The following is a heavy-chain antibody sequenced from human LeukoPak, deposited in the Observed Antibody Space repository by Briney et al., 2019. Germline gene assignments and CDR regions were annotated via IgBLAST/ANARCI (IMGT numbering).Heavy chain of an antibody. CDR3: ARLPHNDFWSGYRFDP. J-gene: IGHJ5*02. V-gene: IGHV4-59*08. D-gene: IGHD3-3*01. Sequence: SETLSLTCTVSGGSISGYYWSWLRQPPGKGLEWIGYIYYSGSTNYNPSLKSRVTISVDTSKNQFSLKLSSVTAADTAVYYCARLPHNDFWSGYRFDPWGQGTLVTVSS. CDR1: GGSISGYY. CDR2: IYYSGST.